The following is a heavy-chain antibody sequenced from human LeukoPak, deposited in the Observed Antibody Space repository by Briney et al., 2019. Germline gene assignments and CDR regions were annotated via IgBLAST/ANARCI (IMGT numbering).Heavy chain of an antibody. V-gene: IGHV3-53*01. CDR2: IYSGGST. CDR3: ARDFNDPAP. D-gene: IGHD1-1*01. Sequence: QNGGSLRLSCAASGVPVSSNYMSWVRQAPGKGLEWVSVIYSGGSTNYADSVKGRFTISRDNSKNTLYLQMNSLRAEDTAMYYCARDFNDPAPWGQGTLVTVSS. CDR1: GVPVSSNY. J-gene: IGHJ5*02.